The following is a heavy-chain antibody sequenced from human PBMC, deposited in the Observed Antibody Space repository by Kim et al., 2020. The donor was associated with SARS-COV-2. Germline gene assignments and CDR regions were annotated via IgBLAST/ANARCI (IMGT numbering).Heavy chain of an antibody. Sequence: ASVKVSCKASGYTFTGVYMHWVRQAPGQGLEWLGRIHPTGGGANYAQTFEGRVTITRDTTINTAYMELRRLRSDDTAAYFCATDRGIYGADGNLGGQG. CDR2: IHPTGGGA. CDR3: ATDRGIYGADGNL. V-gene: IGHV1-2*06. CDR1: GYTFTGVY. J-gene: IGHJ3*01. D-gene: IGHD3-10*01.